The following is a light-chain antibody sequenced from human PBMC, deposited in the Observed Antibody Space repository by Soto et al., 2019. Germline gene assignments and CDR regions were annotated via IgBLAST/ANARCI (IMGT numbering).Light chain of an antibody. J-gene: IGLJ1*01. Sequence: QSVLTQPASVSGSPGQSITISCTGTSSDVGGYDYVSWYQHHPGKAPKLMIYDVNNRPSGVSNRFSGSKSGNTASLTISGLQAEDEADYYCSSYTSSSTLVFGTGTKLTVL. CDR3: SSYTSSSTLV. CDR2: DVN. CDR1: SSDVGGYDY. V-gene: IGLV2-14*03.